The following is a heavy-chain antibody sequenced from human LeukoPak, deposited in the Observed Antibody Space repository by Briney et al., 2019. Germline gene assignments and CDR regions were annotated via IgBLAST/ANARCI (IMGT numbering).Heavy chain of an antibody. CDR3: ARGYYYGSGSYLEHDYYYYGMDV. CDR2: ISSSSSYI. Sequence: GGSQRLSCAASGFTFSSYSMNWVRQAPGKGLEWVSSISSSSSYIYYADSVKGRFTISRDNAKNSLYLQMNSLRAEDTAVYYCARGYYYGSGSYLEHDYYYYGMDVWGQGTTDTVSS. D-gene: IGHD3-10*01. CDR1: GFTFSSYS. J-gene: IGHJ6*02. V-gene: IGHV3-21*01.